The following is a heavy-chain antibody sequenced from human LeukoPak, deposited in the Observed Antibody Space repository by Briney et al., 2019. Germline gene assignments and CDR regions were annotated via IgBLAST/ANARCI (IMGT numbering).Heavy chain of an antibody. D-gene: IGHD6-19*01. V-gene: IGHV3-30*14. CDR2: ISYDGRNK. Sequence: GGSLRLSCAGSGYTFNSYAVHWVRQAPGKGLAWVAVISYDGRNKYYADTVKGRFTISRDNSKNTLYLQMNSLRAEDTAVYYCARVGIEQWLVQGLDYWGQGTLVTVSS. CDR1: GYTFNSYA. CDR3: ARVGIEQWLVQGLDY. J-gene: IGHJ4*02.